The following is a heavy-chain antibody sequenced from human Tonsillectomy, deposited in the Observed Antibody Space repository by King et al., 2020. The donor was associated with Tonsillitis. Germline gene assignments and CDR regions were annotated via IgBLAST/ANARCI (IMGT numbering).Heavy chain of an antibody. D-gene: IGHD2-8*01. CDR3: AKDTDCSDGVCYWGALDS. CDR1: GFTFHDYA. V-gene: IGHV3-9*01. J-gene: IGHJ4*02. Sequence: VQLVESGGGLVQPGRSLRLSCAASGFTFHDYAMHWVRQAPGKGLEWVSGISWNSGTTGYADSVEGRFTISRDNAKNSLYLQMNSLRAEDTALYYCAKDTDCSDGVCYWGALDSWGQGTLVTVSS. CDR2: ISWNSGTT.